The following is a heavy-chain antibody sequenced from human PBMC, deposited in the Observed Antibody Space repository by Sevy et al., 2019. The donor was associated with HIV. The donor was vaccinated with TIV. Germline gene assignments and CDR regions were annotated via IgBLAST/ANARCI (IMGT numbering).Heavy chain of an antibody. CDR1: GFTFSSAW. J-gene: IGHJ6*02. CDR2: IKSEFDVGAI. D-gene: IGHD5-12*01. CDR3: ITDPAYRGYDEEVINYYFYGMDV. Sequence: GGSLRLSCTASGFTFSSAWMSWVRQAPGKGLEWVGRIKSEFDVGAIDYAAPVKGRFTISREDSKNTVYLQMNSLKTEDTAVYYCITDPAYRGYDEEVINYYFYGMDVWGQGTTVTISS. V-gene: IGHV3-15*01.